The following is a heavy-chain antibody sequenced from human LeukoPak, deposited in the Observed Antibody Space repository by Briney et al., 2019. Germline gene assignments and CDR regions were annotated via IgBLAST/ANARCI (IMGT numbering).Heavy chain of an antibody. CDR3: AKQGRDWLRDYYYYMDV. CDR2: ISGRGGGS. Sequence: GGTLRLSCAASGFTFSDYGMSWVRQAPGKGLEWVSTISGRGGGSFFADSVKGRFTISRDNSKNTLYLQMNSLRAEDTAVYYCAKQGRDWLRDYYYYMDVWGKGTTVTISS. CDR1: GFTFSDYG. J-gene: IGHJ6*03. D-gene: IGHD3-9*01. V-gene: IGHV3-23*01.